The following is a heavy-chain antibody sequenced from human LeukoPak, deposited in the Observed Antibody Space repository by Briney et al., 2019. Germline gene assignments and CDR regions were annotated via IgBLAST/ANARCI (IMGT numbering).Heavy chain of an antibody. CDR2: ISYDGSNK. V-gene: IGHV3-30*04. CDR1: GFTFSSYA. CDR3: ARIRAV. J-gene: IGHJ1*01. D-gene: IGHD6-19*01. Sequence: GRSLRLSCAASGFTFSSYAMHWVRQAPGKGLEWVAVISYDGSNKYYADSVKGRFTISRDNAKNSLYLQMNSLRDEDTAVYYCARIRAVWGQGTLVTVSS.